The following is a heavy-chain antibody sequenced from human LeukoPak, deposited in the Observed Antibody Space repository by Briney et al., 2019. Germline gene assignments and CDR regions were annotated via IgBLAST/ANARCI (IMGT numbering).Heavy chain of an antibody. CDR1: GFTLSDHH. CDR3: AKDGGYGSGSYYPDY. CDR2: ISGGAGGA. J-gene: IGHJ4*02. V-gene: IGHV3-23*01. Sequence: PGGSLRLSCAGSGFTLSDHHMNWVRQAPGKGLEWVSSISGGAGGAAYADSVKGRFTMSRDNSKNTLYLQMNSLRAEDTAVYYCAKDGGYGSGSYYPDYWGQGTLVTVSS. D-gene: IGHD3-10*01.